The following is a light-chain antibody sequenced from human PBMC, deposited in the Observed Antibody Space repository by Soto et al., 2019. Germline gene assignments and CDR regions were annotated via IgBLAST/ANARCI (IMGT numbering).Light chain of an antibody. V-gene: IGKV3-20*01. Sequence: EIVLTQSPGTLSLSPGERATLSCRASQSVSSSSLAWYQQKRGQAPRLLIHDASSRATGIPDRLSGSGSGTDFTLTISRLEPEDFAVYYCQQYGGSPRTFGQGTKVEV. CDR1: QSVSSSS. CDR3: QQYGGSPRT. CDR2: DAS. J-gene: IGKJ1*01.